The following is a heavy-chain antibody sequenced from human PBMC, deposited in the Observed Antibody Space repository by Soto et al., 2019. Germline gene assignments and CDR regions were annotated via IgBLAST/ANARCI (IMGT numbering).Heavy chain of an antibody. Sequence: PGGSLRLSCAASGFTFSIYAVAWIRQTPGKGLEWVSVIGAGSGGIQYVDSVKGRFSISRDNSKNTLYLHMNSLRAEDTAIYYCAKYSTSGPSRFFDLWGQGTLVTVSS. V-gene: IGHV3-23*01. J-gene: IGHJ4*02. D-gene: IGHD5-12*01. CDR2: IGAGSGGI. CDR1: GFTFSIYA. CDR3: AKYSTSGPSRFFDL.